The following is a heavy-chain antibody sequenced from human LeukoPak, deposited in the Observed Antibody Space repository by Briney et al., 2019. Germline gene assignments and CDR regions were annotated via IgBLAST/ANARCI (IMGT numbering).Heavy chain of an antibody. CDR1: GYTFTGYY. CDR2: ISPNSGGT. J-gene: IGHJ4*02. CDR3: ARVNSSGWYGSFDY. D-gene: IGHD6-19*01. V-gene: IGHV1-2*02. Sequence: ASVKVSCKASGYTFTGYYMHWVRQAPGQGLEWMGWISPNSGGTNYAQKFQGRVTMTRDMSTSTVYMELSSLRSEDTAVYYCARVNSSGWYGSFDYWGQGTLVTVSS.